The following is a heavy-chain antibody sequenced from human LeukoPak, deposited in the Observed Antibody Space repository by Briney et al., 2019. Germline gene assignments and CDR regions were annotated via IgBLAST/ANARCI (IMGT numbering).Heavy chain of an antibody. CDR2: IRGNSGMR. CDR3: AKDQGNPGYPSFFDL. V-gene: IGHV3-23*01. D-gene: IGHD5-12*01. Sequence: GGSLRLSCTSSGFSFSDYAMNWVRQAPGKGLEWVSCIRGNSGMRFYSDSVRGRFTISRDNSKNTLYLQMDSLRVDDTAVYFCAKDQGNPGYPSFFDLWGAGTLVT. CDR1: GFSFSDYA. J-gene: IGHJ4*02.